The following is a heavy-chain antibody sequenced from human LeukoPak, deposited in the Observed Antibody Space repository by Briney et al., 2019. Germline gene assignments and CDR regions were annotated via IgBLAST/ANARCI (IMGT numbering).Heavy chain of an antibody. CDR1: GYTFTSYY. CDR3: ASEGGYCSSTSCSRGTNNGMDV. D-gene: IGHD2-2*03. V-gene: IGHV1-46*01. J-gene: IGHJ6*02. Sequence: ASVKVSCKASGYTFTSYYMHWVRQAPGQGLECMGIINPSGGSTSYAQKFQGRVTMTRDTSTSTVYMELSSLRSEDTAVYYCASEGGYCSSTSCSRGTNNGMDVWGQGTTVTVSS. CDR2: INPSGGST.